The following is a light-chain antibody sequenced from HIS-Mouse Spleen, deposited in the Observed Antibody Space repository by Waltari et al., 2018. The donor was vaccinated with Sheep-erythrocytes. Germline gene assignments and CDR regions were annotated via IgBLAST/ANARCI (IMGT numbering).Light chain of an antibody. V-gene: IGLV2-14*01. CDR3: SSYTSSSTQV. Sequence: QSALTQPRSVSGSPGQSITISCTGTSSDVGGYNYVSWYQQHPGKAPKLMIYEVSNRPSGFSNRFACSKSCNTASLTISGLQAEDEADYYCSSYTSSSTQVFGGGTKLTVL. CDR2: EVS. CDR1: SSDVGGYNY. J-gene: IGLJ2*01.